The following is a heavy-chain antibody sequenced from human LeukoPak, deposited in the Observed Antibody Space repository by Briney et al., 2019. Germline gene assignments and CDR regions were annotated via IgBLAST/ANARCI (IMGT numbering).Heavy chain of an antibody. Sequence: SETLSLTCTVSGGSISSYYWSWIRQPPGKGLEWIGYIYYSGSTNYNPSLKSRVTISVDTSKNQFSLKLSSVTAADTAVYYCARGAKFSSSWYSFDYWGQGTLVTVSS. J-gene: IGHJ4*02. CDR2: IYYSGST. V-gene: IGHV4-59*01. CDR1: GGSISSYY. CDR3: ARGAKFSSSWYSFDY. D-gene: IGHD6-13*01.